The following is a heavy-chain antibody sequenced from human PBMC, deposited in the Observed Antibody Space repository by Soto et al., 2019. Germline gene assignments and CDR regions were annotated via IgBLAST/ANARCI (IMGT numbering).Heavy chain of an antibody. J-gene: IGHJ4*02. V-gene: IGHV4-31*03. CDR3: ARVRSRYWESTDY. CDR1: GGSISSGGYY. D-gene: IGHD1-26*01. Sequence: QVQPQESGPGLVKPSQTLSLTCTVSGGSISSGGYYWSWIRQHPGKGLEWIGYIYYSGSTYYNPALKRRVTISVDPSKNQFSLKLSSVTAADTAVYYCARVRSRYWESTDYWGQGTLVTVSS. CDR2: IYYSGST.